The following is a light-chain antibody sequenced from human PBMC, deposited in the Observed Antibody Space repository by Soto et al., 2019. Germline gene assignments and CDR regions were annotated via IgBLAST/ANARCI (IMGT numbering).Light chain of an antibody. J-gene: IGKJ2*01. V-gene: IGKV1-39*01. CDR1: QSISTY. Sequence: DIQMTQSPSSLPASVGARVTLTCRASQSISTYLNWYQQKPGKAPKLLIYAASSLQSGVPSRLSGSGSGTDFTLTISSLQPEDFATYYCQQSYTIPYTFGQGTKLEIK. CDR3: QQSYTIPYT. CDR2: AAS.